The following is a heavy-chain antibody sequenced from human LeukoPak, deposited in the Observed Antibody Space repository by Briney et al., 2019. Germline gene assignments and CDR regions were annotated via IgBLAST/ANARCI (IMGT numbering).Heavy chain of an antibody. J-gene: IGHJ6*02. CDR3: ARDTNWNYPNGMDV. CDR1: GFTFSSYA. D-gene: IGHD1-7*01. CDR2: ISSSSSYI. V-gene: IGHV3-21*01. Sequence: GGSLRLSCAASGFTFSSYAMSWVRQAPGKGLEWVSSISSSSSYIYYADSVKGRFTISRDNAKNSLYLQMNSLRAEDTAVYYCARDTNWNYPNGMDVWGQGTTVTVSS.